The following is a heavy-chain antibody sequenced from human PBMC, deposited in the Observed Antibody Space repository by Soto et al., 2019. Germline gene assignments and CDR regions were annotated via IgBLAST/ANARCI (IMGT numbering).Heavy chain of an antibody. CDR3: ARAVAVAADFDY. CDR2: INGGNGNT. CDR1: GYTFTGYA. J-gene: IGHJ4*02. V-gene: IGHV1-3*05. Sequence: QVQLVQSGAEEKKPGASVKVSCKASGYTFTGYAMHWVRQAPGQRLEWMGWINGGNGNTKYSQKFQGRVTITRDTSASTAYMELSSLRSEDTAVYYCARAVAVAADFDYWGQGTLVTVSS. D-gene: IGHD6-19*01.